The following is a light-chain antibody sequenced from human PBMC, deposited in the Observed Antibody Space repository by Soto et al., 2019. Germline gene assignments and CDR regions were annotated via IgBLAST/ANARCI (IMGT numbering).Light chain of an antibody. CDR2: GAS. Sequence: EIVLTQSPGTLSLSPGERATLSCRASQSFSSSYLAWYQQKPGPAPRLLIYGASSRATGIPDRFSGSESGTDFTITISSLEAEDFAVYCCQHYGSALFTFGPGTKVDVK. J-gene: IGKJ3*01. CDR3: QHYGSALFT. CDR1: QSFSSSY. V-gene: IGKV3-20*01.